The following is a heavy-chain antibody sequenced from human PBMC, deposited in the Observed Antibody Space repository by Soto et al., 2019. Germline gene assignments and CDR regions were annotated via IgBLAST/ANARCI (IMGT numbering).Heavy chain of an antibody. CDR1: GYTFTSYG. D-gene: IGHD3-10*01. CDR2: INVYNGNT. J-gene: IGHJ4*02. CDR3: ARDTSRGEYDY. Sequence: QVQLVQSGAEVKKPGASVKVSCKASGYTFTSYGISWVRQAPGQGLEWMGWINVYNGNTNYAQKLQGRVTMNTDTSTSTAYLDLRSLRSDDTAVYFWARDTSRGEYDYWGQGTLVTVSS. V-gene: IGHV1-18*01.